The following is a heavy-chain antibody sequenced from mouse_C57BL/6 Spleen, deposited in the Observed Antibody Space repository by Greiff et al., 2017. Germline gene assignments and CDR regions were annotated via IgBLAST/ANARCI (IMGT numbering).Heavy chain of an antibody. V-gene: IGHV1-61*01. Sequence: QVQLQQPGAELVRPGSSVKLSCKASGYTFTSYWLDWVKQRPGQGLEWIGNIYPSDSETHYNQKFKDKATLTVDKSSSTAYMQLSSLTSEDSAVYYCAREDYSNAWFAYWGQGTLVTVSA. CDR3: AREDYSNAWFAY. J-gene: IGHJ3*01. CDR2: IYPSDSET. CDR1: GYTFTSYW. D-gene: IGHD2-5*01.